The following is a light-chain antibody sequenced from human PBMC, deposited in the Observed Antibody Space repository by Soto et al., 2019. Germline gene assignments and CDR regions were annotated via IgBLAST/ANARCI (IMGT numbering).Light chain of an antibody. Sequence: DIQMTQSPSSLSASVGDRVTITCQASQDISNYLNWYQQKPGKAPKLLIYDASNLETGVPSRFSGSGSGTDVTFTISSLQPEDIATYYCQQYDNLPFTFGGGTKVEIK. CDR1: QDISNY. CDR3: QQYDNLPFT. J-gene: IGKJ4*01. V-gene: IGKV1-33*01. CDR2: DAS.